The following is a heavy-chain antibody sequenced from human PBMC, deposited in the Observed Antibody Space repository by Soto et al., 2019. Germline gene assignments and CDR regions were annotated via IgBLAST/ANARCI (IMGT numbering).Heavy chain of an antibody. V-gene: IGHV4-59*02. CDR1: GFTVSTNY. J-gene: IGHJ4*02. Sequence: SGGSLRLSCAASGFTVSTNYMSWIRQPPGKGLEWIGYIYYSGSTNYNPSLKSRVTISVDTSKNQFSLKLSSVTAADTAVYYCARAPRGNYGYPSYFDYWGQGTLVTVSS. CDR2: IYYSGST. D-gene: IGHD3-10*01. CDR3: ARAPRGNYGYPSYFDY.